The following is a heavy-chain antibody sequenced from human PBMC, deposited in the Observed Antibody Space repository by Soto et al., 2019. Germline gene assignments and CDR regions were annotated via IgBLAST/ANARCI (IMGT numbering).Heavy chain of an antibody. CDR2: IRSKAYGGTT. Sequence: PGGSLRLSCTASGFTFGDYAMSWFRQAPGKGLEWVGFIRSKAYGGTTEYAASVKGRFTISRDDSKSIAYLQMNSLKTEDTAVYYCTRDSDYYDFWSGYGYYYYGMDVWGQGTTVTV. V-gene: IGHV3-49*03. J-gene: IGHJ6*02. D-gene: IGHD3-3*01. CDR1: GFTFGDYA. CDR3: TRDSDYYDFWSGYGYYYYGMDV.